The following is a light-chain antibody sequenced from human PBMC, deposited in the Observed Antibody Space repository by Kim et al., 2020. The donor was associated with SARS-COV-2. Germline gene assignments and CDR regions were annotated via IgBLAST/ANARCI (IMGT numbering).Light chain of an antibody. V-gene: IGKV1-27*01. J-gene: IGKJ1*01. Sequence: ASLSDVSTITCRASQGSSNYLAGYQQKPGKVPKLLIYAAAALQSGVPSRFSGSGSGTDFTLTITSLQPEDVAVYYCQQCQGAPWTFGRGTKVDIK. CDR1: QGSSNY. CDR2: AAA. CDR3: QQCQGAPWT.